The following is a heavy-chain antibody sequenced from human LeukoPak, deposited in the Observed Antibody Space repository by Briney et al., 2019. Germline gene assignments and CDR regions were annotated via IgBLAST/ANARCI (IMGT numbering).Heavy chain of an antibody. D-gene: IGHD3-10*01. CDR3: AKDYGSGSFVYYYYYYMDV. CDR2: IRYDGSNK. CDR1: GFSFNKFG. J-gene: IGHJ6*03. V-gene: IGHV3-30*02. Sequence: GGSLRLSCAASGFSFNKFGMHWVRQAPGKGLEWVAFIRYDGSNKYYADSVKGRFTISRDNSKNTLYLQMNSLRAEDTAVYYCAKDYGSGSFVYYYYYYMDVWGKGTTVTVSS.